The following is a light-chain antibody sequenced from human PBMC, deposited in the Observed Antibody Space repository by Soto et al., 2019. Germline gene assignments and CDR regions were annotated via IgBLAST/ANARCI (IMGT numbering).Light chain of an antibody. CDR3: QHYSSYWT. J-gene: IGKJ1*01. CDR1: QDLDNW. V-gene: IGKV1-5*03. CDR2: RSS. Sequence: ILMSQSPSSLSASVGDRVTITCRASQDLDNWLAWYQQKPGEAPQLLIYRSSTLKTGVPSRFSGFGSGTEYTLTINGLQPDDFATYYCQHYSSYWTFGQGTTVEI.